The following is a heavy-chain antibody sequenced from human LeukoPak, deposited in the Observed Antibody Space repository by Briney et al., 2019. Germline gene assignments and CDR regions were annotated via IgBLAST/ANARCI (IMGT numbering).Heavy chain of an antibody. Sequence: GGSLRLSCAASGFTFSSYWMTWFRQAPGKGLEWVANIKQDGSEKYYVDSVKGRFTISRDNAKNSLYLQMNSLRAEDTAVYYCARDESLGDFWSGYFDAFDIWGKGTTVTVSS. V-gene: IGHV3-7*01. J-gene: IGHJ3*02. D-gene: IGHD3-3*01. CDR1: GFTFSSYW. CDR3: ARDESLGDFWSGYFDAFDI. CDR2: IKQDGSEK.